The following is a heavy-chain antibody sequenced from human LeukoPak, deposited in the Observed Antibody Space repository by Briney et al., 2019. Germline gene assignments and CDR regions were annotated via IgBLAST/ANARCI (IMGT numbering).Heavy chain of an antibody. V-gene: IGHV3-53*01. J-gene: IGHJ4*02. D-gene: IGHD5-24*01. Sequence: GSLRLSCAAAGFTVSSNYMSWVRQAPGKGLEWVSVIYSGGSTYYADSVKGRFTISRDNSKNTLYLQMNSLRAEDTAVYYCARGVGYNYLDYWGQGTLVTVSS. CDR3: ARGVGYNYLDY. CDR2: IYSGGST. CDR1: GFTVSSNY.